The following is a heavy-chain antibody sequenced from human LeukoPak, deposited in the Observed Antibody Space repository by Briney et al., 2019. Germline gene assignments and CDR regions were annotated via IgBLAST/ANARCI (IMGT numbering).Heavy chain of an antibody. Sequence: PSETLSLTCTVSGGSIRSYYWSWLRQPPGKGLEWIGYINYSGSTSYNPSLRSRVTISVDTYKNQFSLKLSSVTAADTAVYYCTRSTTGGWFDPWGQGTLVTVSS. CDR2: INYSGST. D-gene: IGHD2/OR15-2a*01. CDR3: TRSTTGGWFDP. CDR1: GGSIRSYY. V-gene: IGHV4-59*01. J-gene: IGHJ5*02.